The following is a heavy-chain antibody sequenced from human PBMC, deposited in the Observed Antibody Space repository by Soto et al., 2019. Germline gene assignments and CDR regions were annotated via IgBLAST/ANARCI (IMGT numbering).Heavy chain of an antibody. J-gene: IGHJ4*02. CDR2: ISGSGGST. CDR1: GFTFSSYA. CDR3: AKDTYYYDSSGYYF. Sequence: GGSLRLSCAASGFTFSSYAMSWVRQAPGKGLEWVSAISGSGGSTYYADSVKGRFTISRDNSNNTLYLQMNSLRAEDTAVYYCAKDTYYYDSSGYYFWGQGTLVTVTS. D-gene: IGHD3-22*01. V-gene: IGHV3-23*01.